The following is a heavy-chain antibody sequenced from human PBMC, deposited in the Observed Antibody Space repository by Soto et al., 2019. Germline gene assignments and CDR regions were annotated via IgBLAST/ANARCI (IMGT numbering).Heavy chain of an antibody. J-gene: IGHJ6*04. D-gene: IGHD6-6*01. Sequence: EVQLLESGGGLVQPGGSLRLSCPASGFTFSNYIINWVRQAPGKGLEWVSGVSGGGNIYYADSLKCRFTVSRDNSTITMYLQINSLRADDTAVYYCEKDRVSSAAAQYGLDVWGKGTTVTVSS. CDR3: EKDRVSSAAAQYGLDV. CDR2: VSGGGNI. CDR1: GFTFSNYI. V-gene: IGHV3-23*01.